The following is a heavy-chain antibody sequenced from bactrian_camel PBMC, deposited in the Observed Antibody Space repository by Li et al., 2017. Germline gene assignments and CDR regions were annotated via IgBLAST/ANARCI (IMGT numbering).Heavy chain of an antibody. Sequence: HVQLVESGGGLVQAGGSLRLSCGTSAAVYADNCFGWFRQPPGSEREGVAVIYTGDGLADYTSSVKGRFTISQDKAMNTVYLQMNSLKPEDTAMYYCAVRRGITSACPETSSRNYWGPGTQVTVS. CDR1: AAVYADNC. J-gene: IGHJ4*01. CDR3: AVRRGITSACPETSSRNY. D-gene: IGHD6*01. V-gene: IGHV3S54*01. CDR2: IYTGDGLA.